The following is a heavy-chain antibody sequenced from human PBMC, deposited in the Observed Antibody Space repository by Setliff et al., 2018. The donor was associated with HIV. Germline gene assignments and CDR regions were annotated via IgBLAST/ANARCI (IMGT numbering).Heavy chain of an antibody. CDR2: INHSGNT. Sequence: TSETLSLTCAVYGGSFSGHYWNWIRQPPGKGLEWIGEINHSGNTIYNPSLKSRVTISVDTSKNQFSLKLRSVTAADTAIYYCAVGYRYYYGMDGWGEGTTVTVSS. CDR1: GGSFSGHY. V-gene: IGHV4-34*01. J-gene: IGHJ6*01. D-gene: IGHD2-2*03. CDR3: AVGYRYYYGMDG.